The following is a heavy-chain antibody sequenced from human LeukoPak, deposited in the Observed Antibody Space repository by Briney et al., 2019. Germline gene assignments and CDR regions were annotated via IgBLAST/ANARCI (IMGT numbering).Heavy chain of an antibody. J-gene: IGHJ3*02. CDR2: IRYDGSNK. CDR3: AKLYYYDSSGIFDAFDI. Sequence: GGSLRLSCAASGFPFSTNDMSWVRQAPGRGLEWVAFIRYDGSNKYYADSVKGRFTISRDNSKNTLYLQMNSLRAEDTAVYYCAKLYYYDSSGIFDAFDIWGQGTMVTVSS. D-gene: IGHD3-22*01. V-gene: IGHV3-30*02. CDR1: GFPFSTND.